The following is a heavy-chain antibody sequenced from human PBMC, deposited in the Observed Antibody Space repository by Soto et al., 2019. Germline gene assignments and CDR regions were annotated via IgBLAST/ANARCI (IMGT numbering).Heavy chain of an antibody. J-gene: IGHJ6*02. CDR1: GGTFSSYA. CDR3: ARDDPGIVPIFGASGSHYGRDV. Sequence: QVQLVQSGAEVKKPGSSVKVSCKASGGTFSSYAISWVRQAPGQGLEWMGGIIPIFGTANYAQKFQGRVTITADYSTSTDYMERRSLRSEDPAVYYCARDDPGIVPIFGASGSHYGRDVWGQGTTVTVSS. V-gene: IGHV1-69*12. CDR2: IIPIFGTA. D-gene: IGHD3-3*01.